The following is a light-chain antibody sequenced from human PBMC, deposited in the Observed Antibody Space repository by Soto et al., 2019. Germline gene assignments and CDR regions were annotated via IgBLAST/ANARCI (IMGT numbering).Light chain of an antibody. Sequence: QSVLTQPPSVSGAPGQRVTISCTGSSSNIGAGYDVHWYQQLPGTAPKLLIYANSNRPSGVPDRFSGSKSGTSASLAITGLQAEDETDYSCQSFDTSLVHVVFGGGTKLTVL. CDR2: ANS. V-gene: IGLV1-40*01. J-gene: IGLJ2*01. CDR3: QSFDTSLVHVV. CDR1: SSNIGAGYD.